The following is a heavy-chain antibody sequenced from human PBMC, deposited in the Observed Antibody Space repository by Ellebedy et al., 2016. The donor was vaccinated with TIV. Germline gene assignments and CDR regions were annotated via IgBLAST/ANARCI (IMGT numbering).Heavy chain of an antibody. CDR3: ARDFGYGDYGMDV. D-gene: IGHD4-17*01. V-gene: IGHV1-69*06. J-gene: IGHJ6*02. CDR1: GGTFSSYA. CDR2: IIPIFGTA. Sequence: SVKVSCXASGGTFSSYAISWVRQAPGQGLEWMGGIIPIFGTANYAQKFQGRVTITADKSTSTAYMELSSLRSEDTAVYYCARDFGYGDYGMDVWGQGTTVTVSS.